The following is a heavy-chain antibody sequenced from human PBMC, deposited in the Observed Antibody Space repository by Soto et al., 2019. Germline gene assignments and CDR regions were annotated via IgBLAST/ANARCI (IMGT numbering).Heavy chain of an antibody. CDR2: IYPGDSDT. CDR1: GYSFTSYW. J-gene: IGHJ6*02. CDR3: ARSYYDILTGYSSPYGMDV. D-gene: IGHD3-9*01. Sequence: LGESLKISCKGSGYSFTSYWIGWVRQMPGKGLEWMGIIYPGDSDTRYSPSFQGQVTISADKSISTAYLQWSSLKASDTAMYYCARSYYDILTGYSSPYGMDVWGQGTTVTVSS. V-gene: IGHV5-51*01.